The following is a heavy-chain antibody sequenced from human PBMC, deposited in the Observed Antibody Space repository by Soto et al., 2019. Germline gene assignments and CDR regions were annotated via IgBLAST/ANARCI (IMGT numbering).Heavy chain of an antibody. CDR1: GFTFSLYS. V-gene: IGHV3-48*02. J-gene: IGHJ6*02. CDR3: ARAVTWGLDV. Sequence: EVQLVESGGGLVQPGGSLRLSCAASGFTFSLYSMSWVRQAPGKGLEWVSYISRSSTGIHYAASVKGRFTISRDDATNSMHLQLNSLRDGDTAAYYCARAVTWGLDVWGQGTTVSISS. D-gene: IGHD3-10*01. CDR2: ISRSSTGI.